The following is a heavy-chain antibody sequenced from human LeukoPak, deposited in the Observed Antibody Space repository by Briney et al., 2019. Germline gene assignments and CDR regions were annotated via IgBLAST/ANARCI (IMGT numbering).Heavy chain of an antibody. CDR3: ARVPSTSSFGGVIVYYFDY. V-gene: IGHV4-31*03. CDR2: IYYSGST. Sequence: SETLSLTCTVSGGSISSGGYYWSWIRQHPGKGLEWIGYIYYSGSTYYNPSPKSRVTISVDTSKNQFSLKLSSVTAADTAVYYCARVPSTSSFGGVIVYYFDYWGQGTLVTVSS. J-gene: IGHJ4*02. CDR1: GGSISSGGYY. D-gene: IGHD3-16*02.